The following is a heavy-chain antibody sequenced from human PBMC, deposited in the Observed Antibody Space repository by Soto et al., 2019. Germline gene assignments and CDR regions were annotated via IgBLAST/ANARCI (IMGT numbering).Heavy chain of an antibody. CDR2: IYWDDEK. CDR3: AQSSLYKEHGMDV. CDR1: GFSLTTSGVA. J-gene: IGHJ6*02. Sequence: QITLKESGPTLVKPTQTLTLTCTFSGFSLTTSGVAVGWIRQPPGKALQWLALIYWDDEKRYSPSLQSRLTITQDTSKDQVVLTTADMDPVDTATYYCAQSSLYKEHGMDVLGPGTTVPVSS. V-gene: IGHV2-5*02. D-gene: IGHD1-1*01.